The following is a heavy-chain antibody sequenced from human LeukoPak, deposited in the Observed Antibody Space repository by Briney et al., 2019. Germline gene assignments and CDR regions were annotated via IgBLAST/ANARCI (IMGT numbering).Heavy chain of an antibody. D-gene: IGHD7-27*01. V-gene: IGHV1-8*01. CDR2: MKSNNGHT. J-gene: IGHJ4*02. Sequence: ASVKVSCKASGYTFTRFDFNWVRQATGQGLEWMGWMKSNNGHTGYAQKFQGRVTMTRDTSISTAYMEPSSLTFEDTAVYYCARGPPNWGMVGYWGQGTLVTVSS. CDR3: ARGPPNWGMVGY. CDR1: GYTFTRFD.